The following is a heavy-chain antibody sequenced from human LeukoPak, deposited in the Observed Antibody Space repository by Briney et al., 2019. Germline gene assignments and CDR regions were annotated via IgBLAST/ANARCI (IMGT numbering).Heavy chain of an antibody. Sequence: GGSLRLSCAASGFTVSSNYMSWVRQAPGKGLEWVSVIYSGGSTYYADSVKGRFTISRDNSKNTLYLQMNSLRAEDTAVYCCARDDGSGWYEFDYWGQGTLVTVSS. D-gene: IGHD6-19*01. CDR1: GFTVSSNY. J-gene: IGHJ4*02. CDR2: IYSGGST. CDR3: ARDDGSGWYEFDY. V-gene: IGHV3-53*01.